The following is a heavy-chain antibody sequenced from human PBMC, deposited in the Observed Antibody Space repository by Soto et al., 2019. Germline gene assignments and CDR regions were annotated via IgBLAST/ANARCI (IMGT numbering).Heavy chain of an antibody. D-gene: IGHD5-12*01. J-gene: IGHJ4*02. CDR1: GGSLTGYY. CDR2: IKDGGST. Sequence: QAQLQQWGAGLLKPSETLSLTCAVNGGSLTGYYWSWIRQPPGKGLEWIGEIKDGGSTNYSPSLRGRATRSSAASNTQFSLKLNSVTAADTAVSYRARGQGGIVATRWGQGALVTVSS. V-gene: IGHV4-34*01. CDR3: ARGQGGIVATR.